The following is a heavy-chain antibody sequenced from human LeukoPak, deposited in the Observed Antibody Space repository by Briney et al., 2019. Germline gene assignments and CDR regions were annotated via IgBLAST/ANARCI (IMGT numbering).Heavy chain of an antibody. V-gene: IGHV3-21*01. CDR3: AREAYYYYYMDV. CDR1: GFTFSSYS. CDR2: ISSSSSYI. J-gene: IGHJ6*03. Sequence: PGGSLRLSCAASGFTFSSYSMNWVRQAPGKGLEWVSSISSSSSYIYYADSVKGRFTISRDNAKNSLYLQMDSLRAEDTAVYYCAREAYYYYYMDVWGKGTTVTVSS.